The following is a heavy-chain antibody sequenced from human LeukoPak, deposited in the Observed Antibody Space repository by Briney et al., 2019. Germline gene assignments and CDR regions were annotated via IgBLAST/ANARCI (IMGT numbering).Heavy chain of an antibody. Sequence: PSDTLSLTCVVYGGSFSGYYWGWIRQPPGKGLEWIGSIYYSGSTYYNPSLKSRVTISVDTSKNQFSLKLSSVTAADTAVYYCARTTMVRGTYYMDVWGKGTTVTISS. CDR2: IYYSGST. CDR1: GGSFSGYY. V-gene: IGHV4-34*01. D-gene: IGHD3-10*01. J-gene: IGHJ6*03. CDR3: ARTTMVRGTYYMDV.